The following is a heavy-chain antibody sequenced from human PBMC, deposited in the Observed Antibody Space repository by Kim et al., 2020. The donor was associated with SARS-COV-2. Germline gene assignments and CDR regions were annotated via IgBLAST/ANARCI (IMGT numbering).Heavy chain of an antibody. D-gene: IGHD3-16*01. CDR2: ISHDGRNQ. J-gene: IGHJ4*02. CDR1: GFTFSRYG. Sequence: GGSLRLSCVASGFTFSRYGIHWVRQAPGKGLEWVALISHDGRNQYYADSVKGRFTISRDTSRNTLYLQMNSLRLEDTAVYYCAKDDKIEISYGPLHYWGQGALVTVSS. V-gene: IGHV3-30*18. CDR3: AKDDKIEISYGPLHY.